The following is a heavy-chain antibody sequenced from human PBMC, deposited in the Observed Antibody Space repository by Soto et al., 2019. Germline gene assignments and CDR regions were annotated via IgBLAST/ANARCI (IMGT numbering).Heavy chain of an antibody. CDR3: AKAPSLYYYYCGMDV. CDR1: GFTFSSYG. V-gene: IGHV3-30*18. J-gene: IGHJ6*02. D-gene: IGHD6-6*01. Sequence: QVQLVESGGGVVQPGRSLRLSCAASGFTFSSYGMHWVRQAPGKGLEWVAVISYDGSNKYYADSVKGRFTISRDNSKNTLYLQMNSLRAEDTAVYYCAKAPSLYYYYCGMDVWGQGTTVTVSS. CDR2: ISYDGSNK.